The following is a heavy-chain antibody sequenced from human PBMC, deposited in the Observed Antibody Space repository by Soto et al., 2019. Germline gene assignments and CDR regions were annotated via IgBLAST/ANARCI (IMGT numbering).Heavy chain of an antibody. D-gene: IGHD4-4*01. CDR1: GFNVSSHY. CDR2: IHNGGAT. CDR3: ARGGNLAFHV. V-gene: IGHV3-53*01. J-gene: IGHJ3*01. Sequence: VRLVESGGGLIQPGGSLRISCAASGFNVSSHYISWVRQAPGKGLEWLCIIHNGGATYYEDYVKDRFTISRDDSKNTLYLQMNSLRGEDTAVYYCARGGNLAFHVWGQGTMVTVSS.